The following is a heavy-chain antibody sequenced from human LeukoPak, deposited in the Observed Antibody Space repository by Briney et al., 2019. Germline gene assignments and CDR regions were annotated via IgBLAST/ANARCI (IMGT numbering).Heavy chain of an antibody. Sequence: SETLSLTCTVSGGSINGHYWTWIRQTPGKGLELVGYIFSTGATHYNPSLRGRVTLSIDTSKNQFSMTMTSVTVEVKSIYYCARFSTRFGSGCSEASCYVHFWGWGTQVTVS. J-gene: IGHJ4*02. V-gene: IGHV4-59*08. CDR2: IFSTGAT. CDR1: GGSINGHY. CDR3: ARFSTRFGSGCSEASCYVHF. D-gene: IGHD2-2*01.